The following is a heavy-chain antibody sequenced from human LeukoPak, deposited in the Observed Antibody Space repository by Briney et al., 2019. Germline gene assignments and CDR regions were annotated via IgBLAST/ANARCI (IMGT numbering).Heavy chain of an antibody. CDR1: GFTFSNYW. Sequence: GGSLRLSCAASGFTFSNYWMHWVRQAPGKGLVWVSRINNDGINTSYADSVKGRFTISRDNAKNTLNLQMNSLRAEDTAVYYCARDLGQYYDTSDNWFDPWGQGTLVTVSS. CDR3: ARDLGQYYDTSDNWFDP. J-gene: IGHJ5*02. V-gene: IGHV3-74*01. CDR2: INNDGINT. D-gene: IGHD3-22*01.